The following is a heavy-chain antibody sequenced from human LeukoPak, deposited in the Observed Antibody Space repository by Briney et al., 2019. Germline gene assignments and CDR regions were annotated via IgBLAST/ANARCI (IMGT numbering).Heavy chain of an antibody. CDR1: GFTFSNYA. CDR2: ISYDGSNK. V-gene: IGHV3-30*04. D-gene: IGHD4-23*01. Sequence: GTSLRLSCAASGFTFSNYAMHWVRQAPGKGLEWVPLISYDGSNKYYADSVKGRFTISRDNSKSTLYLQMSSLRAEDTAVYYCARDHYGGKYFGYWGQGTLVTVSS. CDR3: ARDHYGGKYFGY. J-gene: IGHJ4*02.